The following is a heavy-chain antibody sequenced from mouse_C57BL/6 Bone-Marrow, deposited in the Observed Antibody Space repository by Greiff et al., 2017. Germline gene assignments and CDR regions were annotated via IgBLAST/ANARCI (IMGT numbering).Heavy chain of an antibody. J-gene: IGHJ3*01. CDR1: GFSFTSYG. V-gene: IGHV2-2*01. CDR3: AIKGYGSSSVAY. D-gene: IGHD1-1*01. Sequence: QVQLQQSGPGLVKPSPCLSISCTASGFSFTSYGVHWVRQSPGTGLEWLGVIWSGGSTDYNAAFISRLGISKDNSKSHVFLKMNSLQADDTAIYYWAIKGYGSSSVAYWGQGTLVTVSA. CDR2: IWSGGST.